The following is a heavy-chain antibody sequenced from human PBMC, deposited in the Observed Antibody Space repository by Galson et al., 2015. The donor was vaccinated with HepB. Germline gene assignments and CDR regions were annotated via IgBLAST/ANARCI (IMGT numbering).Heavy chain of an antibody. Sequence: CAISGDSVSSNSAAWNWIRQSPSRGLEWLGRTYYRSKWYNDYAVSVKSRITINPDTSKNQFSLQLNSVTPEDTAVYYCARENVRHYDFWIGYFIPGAFDIWGQGTMVTVSS. V-gene: IGHV6-1*01. CDR3: ARENVRHYDFWIGYFIPGAFDI. D-gene: IGHD3-3*01. CDR2: TYYRSKWYN. CDR1: GDSVSSNSAA. J-gene: IGHJ3*02.